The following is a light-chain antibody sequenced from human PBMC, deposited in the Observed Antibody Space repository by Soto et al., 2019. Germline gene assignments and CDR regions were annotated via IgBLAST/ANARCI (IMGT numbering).Light chain of an antibody. CDR2: DVS. CDR3: CSYAGTYTLWV. V-gene: IGLV2-11*01. J-gene: IGLJ3*02. Sequence: QSALTQPRSVSGSPGQSVTISCTGTSSDVGGYNYVSWYQQYPGKAPKVIIYDVSKRPSGVPDRFSGSKSGNTASLTISGLXAEDEADYYCCSYAGTYTLWVFGGGTTVTVL. CDR1: SSDVGGYNY.